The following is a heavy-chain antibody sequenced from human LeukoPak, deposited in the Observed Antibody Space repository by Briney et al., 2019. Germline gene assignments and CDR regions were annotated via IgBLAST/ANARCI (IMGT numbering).Heavy chain of an antibody. V-gene: IGHV4-31*03. J-gene: IGHJ4*02. D-gene: IGHD2-2*01. Sequence: SETLSLTCTVSGGSISSGGYYWSWIRQHPGKGLEWIGYIYYSGSTYYNPSLKSRVTISVDTSKNQFSLKLSSVTAADTAVYYCARDRSNYALDYSGQGTLVTVSS. CDR2: IYYSGST. CDR1: GGSISSGGYY. CDR3: ARDRSNYALDY.